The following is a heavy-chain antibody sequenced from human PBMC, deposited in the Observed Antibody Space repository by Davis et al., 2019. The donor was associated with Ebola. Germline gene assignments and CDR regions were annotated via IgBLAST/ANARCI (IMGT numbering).Heavy chain of an antibody. V-gene: IGHV3-7*01. CDR2: IKYDGSEK. CDR3: ARPYGSGSYYPDY. Sequence: PGGSLRLSCVASGITFRSYWMHWVRQGPGKGLEWVANIKYDGSEKYYVDSVKGRFTISRDNAKNSLYLQMNSLRAEDTAVYYCARPYGSGSYYPDYWGQGTLVTVSS. J-gene: IGHJ4*02. CDR1: GITFRSYW. D-gene: IGHD3-10*01.